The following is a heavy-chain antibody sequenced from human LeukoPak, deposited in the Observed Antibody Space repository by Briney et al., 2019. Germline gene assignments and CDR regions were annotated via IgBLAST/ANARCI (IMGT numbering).Heavy chain of an antibody. Sequence: ASVKVSCKASGYTFTSYAMNWVRQAPGQRLEWMGWINAGKGNTKYSQNLQGRVTVTGDTSASTAYMELSSLTPEDTAVYYCARGSCSSTSCFMDVWGQGTTVTVSS. D-gene: IGHD2-2*01. CDR2: INAGKGNT. J-gene: IGHJ6*02. CDR3: ARGSCSSTSCFMDV. V-gene: IGHV1-3*01. CDR1: GYTFTSYA.